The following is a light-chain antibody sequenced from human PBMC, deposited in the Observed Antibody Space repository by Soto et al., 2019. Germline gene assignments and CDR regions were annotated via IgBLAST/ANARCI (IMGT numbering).Light chain of an antibody. CDR3: SSYTSSRTLV. CDR2: DVS. CDR1: SSDVGAYRY. J-gene: IGLJ2*01. V-gene: IGLV2-14*01. Sequence: QSVRTQPASVSGSPGQSITISCTGTSSDVGAYRYVSWYQQHPGKAPKLMIYDVSNRPSGVSNRFSGSKSGNTASLTISGLQAEDEADYYCSSYTSSRTLVFGGGTKVTVL.